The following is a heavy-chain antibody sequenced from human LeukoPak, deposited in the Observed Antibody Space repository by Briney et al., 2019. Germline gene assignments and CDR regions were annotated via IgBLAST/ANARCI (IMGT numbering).Heavy chain of an antibody. CDR3: AIDTYYDFWSGQHDAFDI. Sequence: SETLSLXCAVYGGSYSGYYWSWIRRPPGKGLESIGEINHSGSTNYNPSLKSRVTISVDTSKNQFSLKLSSVTAADTAVYYCAIDTYYDFWSGQHDAFDIWGQGTMVTVSS. D-gene: IGHD3-3*01. J-gene: IGHJ3*02. CDR2: INHSGST. V-gene: IGHV4-34*01. CDR1: GGSYSGYY.